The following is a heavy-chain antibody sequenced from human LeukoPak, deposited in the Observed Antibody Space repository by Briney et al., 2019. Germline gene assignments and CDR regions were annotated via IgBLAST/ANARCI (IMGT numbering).Heavy chain of an antibody. CDR2: IYHSGST. CDR3: ARRSTVTTYYFDY. Sequence: PPETLSLTCAVSGYSISSGYYWGWIRQPPGKGLEWIGSIYHSGSTYYNPSLKSRVTISVDTSKNQFSLKLSSVTAADTAVYYCARRSTVTTYYFDYWGQGTLVTVSS. D-gene: IGHD4-11*01. CDR1: GYSISSGYY. J-gene: IGHJ4*02. V-gene: IGHV4-38-2*01.